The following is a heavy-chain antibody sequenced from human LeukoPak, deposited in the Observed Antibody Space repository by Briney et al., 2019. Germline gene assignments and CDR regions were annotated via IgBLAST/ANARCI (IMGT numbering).Heavy chain of an antibody. CDR1: GFTFSSYW. D-gene: IGHD3-10*01. CDR3: ARVYSSGNDY. CDR2: IKEDGNEQ. Sequence: GESLRLSCAASGFTFSSYWMTWVRQAPGKGLEWVANIKEDGNEQYYVDSVKDRFTISRDNAKNSLYLQMNSLRAEDTAVYYCARVYSSGNDYWGQGTLVTVSS. J-gene: IGHJ4*02. V-gene: IGHV3-7*04.